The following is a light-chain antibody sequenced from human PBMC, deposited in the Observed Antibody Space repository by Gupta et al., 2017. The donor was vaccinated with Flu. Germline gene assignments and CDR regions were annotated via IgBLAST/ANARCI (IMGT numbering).Light chain of an antibody. V-gene: IGLV2-14*01. CDR3: SSYTSNTALYA. J-gene: IGLJ1*01. CDR1: SNDVGTYNN. CDR2: EVS. Sequence: QSVLPQPPSVSGSPGPSFTISCTGTSNDVGTYNNVSWYLQHPGKPPKLMIYEVSNRPSGVSNRFSGSKSANTASLTISGLQAEDEADYYCSSYTSNTALYAFGSGTKVTVL.